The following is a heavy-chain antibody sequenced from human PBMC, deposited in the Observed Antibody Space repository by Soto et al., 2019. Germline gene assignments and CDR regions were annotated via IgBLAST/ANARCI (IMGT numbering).Heavy chain of an antibody. J-gene: IGHJ3*02. D-gene: IGHD6-13*01. Sequence: ASVKVSCKASGYPFTSSAIHWVRQAPGQRLEWMGWIHAGNGITNSAQRFQGRVTITADKSTSTAYMELSSLRSEDTAVYYCTLGSWSAETFDIWGRGTMVTVSS. CDR3: TLGSWSAETFDI. V-gene: IGHV1-3*01. CDR1: GYPFTSSA. CDR2: IHAGNGIT.